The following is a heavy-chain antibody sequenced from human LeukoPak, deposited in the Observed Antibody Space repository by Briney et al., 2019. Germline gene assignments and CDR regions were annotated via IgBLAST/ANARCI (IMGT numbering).Heavy chain of an antibody. CDR2: ISSSSSYI. J-gene: IGHJ4*02. D-gene: IGHD3-9*01. CDR3: ARDRSDEYDILTGYYDTAYYFDY. Sequence: GGSLRLSCAASGFAFSNYGMNWVRQAPGKGLEWVSTISSSSSYIYYADSVKGRFTISRDNAKNSLYLQMNSLRAEDTAVYYCARDRSDEYDILTGYYDTAYYFDYWGQGTLVTVSS. CDR1: GFAFSNYG. V-gene: IGHV3-21*01.